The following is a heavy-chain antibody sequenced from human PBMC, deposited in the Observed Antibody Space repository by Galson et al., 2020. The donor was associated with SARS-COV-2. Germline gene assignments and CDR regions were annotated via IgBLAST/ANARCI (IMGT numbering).Heavy chain of an antibody. J-gene: IGHJ1*01. V-gene: IGHV3-48*03. D-gene: IGHD1-26*01. Sequence: GESLKISCAVSGFTFSSFEMNWVRQAPGKGLEWVSFISTSGSNIYYADSVKGRFTISRDNAKNSLYLQMNSLRAEDTAVYYCARGDRGSSPGGFQHWGQGTLVTVSS. CDR3: ARGDRGSSPGGFQH. CDR2: ISTSGSNI. CDR1: GFTFSSFE.